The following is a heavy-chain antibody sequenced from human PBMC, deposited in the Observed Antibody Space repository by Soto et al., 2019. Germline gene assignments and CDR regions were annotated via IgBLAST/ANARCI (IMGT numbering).Heavy chain of an antibody. CDR3: ARLTGWGGAYMDV. Sequence: EVQLVQSGAEVKKPGESLKISCKGSGYSFTSYWLGWVRQMPGKGLEWMGLIYPGDSDTRYSPSFQGQVTISADKSISTGYLQWSSLKAADTAMYDCARLTGWGGAYMDVWGQGTTVTVSS. CDR1: GYSFTSYW. J-gene: IGHJ6*02. V-gene: IGHV5-51*01. D-gene: IGHD7-27*01. CDR2: IYPGDSDT.